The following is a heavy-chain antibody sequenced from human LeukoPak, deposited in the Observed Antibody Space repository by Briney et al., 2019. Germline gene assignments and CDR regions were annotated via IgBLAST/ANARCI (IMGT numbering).Heavy chain of an antibody. D-gene: IGHD2-2*01. CDR2: IYYSGST. J-gene: IGHJ4*02. CDR3: ARSPTSWGSYYFDY. V-gene: IGHV4-39*01. CDR1: GGSISSSSYY. Sequence: SETLSLTCTVSGGSISSSSYYWGWIRQPPGKGLEWIGSIYYSGSTYYNPSLKSRVTISVDTSKNQFSLKLSSVTAADTAVYYCARSPTSWGSYYFDYWSQGTLVTVSS.